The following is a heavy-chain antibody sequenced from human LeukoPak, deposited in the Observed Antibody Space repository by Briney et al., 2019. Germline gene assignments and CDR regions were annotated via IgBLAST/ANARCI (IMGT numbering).Heavy chain of an antibody. CDR3: ASRIAVAGRPFDY. CDR2: ISSSSSYI. D-gene: IGHD6-19*01. CDR1: GFTFSSYP. Sequence: GGSLRLSCAASGFTFSSYPVNWVRQAPGKGLEWVSSISSSSSYIYYAVSVKGRFTISRDNAKNSLYLQMNSLRAEDTAVYYCASRIAVAGRPFDYWGQGTLVTVSS. V-gene: IGHV3-21*01. J-gene: IGHJ4*02.